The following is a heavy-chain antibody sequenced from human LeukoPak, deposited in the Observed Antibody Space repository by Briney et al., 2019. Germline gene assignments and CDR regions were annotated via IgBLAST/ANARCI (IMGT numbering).Heavy chain of an antibody. CDR3: AKDPGGIAARGREFDY. D-gene: IGHD6-6*01. CDR1: GFTFSSYG. CDR2: IRYDGSNK. V-gene: IGHV3-30*02. Sequence: GGSLRLSCAASGFTFSSYGMHWVRQAPGKGLEWVAFIRYDGSNKYYADSVKGRFTISRDNSKNTLYLQMNSLRAEDTAVYYCAKDPGGIAARGREFDYWGQGTLVTVSS. J-gene: IGHJ4*02.